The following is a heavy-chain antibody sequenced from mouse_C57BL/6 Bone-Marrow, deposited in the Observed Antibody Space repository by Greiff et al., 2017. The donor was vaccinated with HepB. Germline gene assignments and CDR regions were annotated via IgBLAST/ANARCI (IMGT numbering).Heavy chain of an antibody. Sequence: EVQVVESGGGLVQPGGSLKLSCAASGFTFSDYYMYWVRQTPEKRLEWVAYISNGGGSTYYPDTVKGRFTISRDNAKNTLYLQMSRLKSEDTAMYYCASLGSSSTYWYFDVWGTGTTVTVSS. CDR1: GFTFSDYY. V-gene: IGHV5-12*01. D-gene: IGHD1-1*01. CDR2: ISNGGGST. CDR3: ASLGSSSTYWYFDV. J-gene: IGHJ1*03.